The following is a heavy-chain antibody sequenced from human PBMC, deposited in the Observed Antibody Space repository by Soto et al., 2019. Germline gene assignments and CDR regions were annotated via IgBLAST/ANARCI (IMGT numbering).Heavy chain of an antibody. Sequence: PGGSLRLSCAASGFTFSSYGMHWVRQAPGKGLEWVAVISYDGSNKYYADSVKGRFTIPRDNSKNTLYLQMNSLRAEDTAVYYCAKDWGWLQPLGYYYGMDVWGQGTTVTVSS. CDR3: AKDWGWLQPLGYYYGMDV. CDR1: GFTFSSYG. V-gene: IGHV3-30*18. D-gene: IGHD5-12*01. J-gene: IGHJ6*02. CDR2: ISYDGSNK.